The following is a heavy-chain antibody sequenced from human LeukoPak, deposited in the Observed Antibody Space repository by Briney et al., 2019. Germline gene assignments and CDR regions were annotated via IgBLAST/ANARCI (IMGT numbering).Heavy chain of an antibody. Sequence: ASVKVSCKASGGTFSSYAISWVRQAPGQGLEWMGGIIPIFGTADYAQKFQGRVTITADESTSTAYMELSSLRSEDTAVYYCARDAKRYSSSWIGNWGQGTLATVSS. CDR2: IIPIFGTA. CDR3: ARDAKRYSSSWIGN. D-gene: IGHD6-13*01. V-gene: IGHV1-69*13. CDR1: GGTFSSYA. J-gene: IGHJ4*02.